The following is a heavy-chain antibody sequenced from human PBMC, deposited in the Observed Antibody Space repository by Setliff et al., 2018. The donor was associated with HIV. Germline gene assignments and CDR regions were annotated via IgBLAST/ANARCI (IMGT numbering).Heavy chain of an antibody. CDR3: ARDYYDSGGYYYAFDH. CDR2: INPSSAAA. J-gene: IGHJ4*02. V-gene: IGHV1-2*06. CDR1: RYTFTDYF. Sequence: ASVKVSCKASRYTFTDYFLHWVRQAPGQGLEWMGRINPSSAAANYAQKFQGRVTMTRDTSISTVYMDLRRLNSLRSEDTALYYCARDYYDSGGYYYAFDHWGQGTLVTVSS. D-gene: IGHD3-22*01.